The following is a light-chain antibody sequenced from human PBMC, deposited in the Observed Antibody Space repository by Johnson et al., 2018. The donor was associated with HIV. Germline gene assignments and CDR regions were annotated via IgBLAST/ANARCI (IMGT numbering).Light chain of an antibody. CDR3: GTWDSSLSAV. V-gene: IGLV1-51*01. J-gene: IGLJ1*01. CDR2: DND. Sequence: QLVLTQPPSVSAAPGQKVTISCSGSSSNIGSNYVSWYQQLPGTAPKLLIYDNDKRPSGIPDRFSGSKSGTSATLGITGLQTGDEADYYCGTWDSSLSAVFGTGTKVTVL. CDR1: SSNIGSNY.